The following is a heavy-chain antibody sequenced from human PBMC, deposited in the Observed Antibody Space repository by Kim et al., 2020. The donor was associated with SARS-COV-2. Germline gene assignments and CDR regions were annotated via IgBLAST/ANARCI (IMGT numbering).Heavy chain of an antibody. Sequence: YADSVQTRLTITRNSAKNSLYLQMVSLRPEDTALYYCARDRESATATFDYWGQGTLVPVSS. CDR3: ARDRESATATFDY. D-gene: IGHD1-26*01. V-gene: IGHV3-11*01. J-gene: IGHJ4*02.